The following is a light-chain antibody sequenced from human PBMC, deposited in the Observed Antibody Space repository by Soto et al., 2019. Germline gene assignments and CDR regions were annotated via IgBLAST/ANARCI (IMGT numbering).Light chain of an antibody. Sequence: DIQMTQSPSTLSASVGDRATTTCRASQTIGTWLAWYQQKPGKAPELPIYDASTLEGGVPSRFSGSGSGTEFSLTITSLQPDDFATFYCQQYSSFSRTFGQGTKVDIK. CDR2: DAS. V-gene: IGKV1-5*01. CDR3: QQYSSFSRT. J-gene: IGKJ1*01. CDR1: QTIGTW.